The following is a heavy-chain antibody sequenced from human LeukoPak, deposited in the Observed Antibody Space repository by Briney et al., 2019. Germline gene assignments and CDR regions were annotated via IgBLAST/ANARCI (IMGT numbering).Heavy chain of an antibody. CDR2: INHSGST. D-gene: IGHD3-10*01. Sequence: SETLSLTCAVYGGSFSGYYWSWIRQPPGKGLEWIGEINHSGSTNYNPSLKSRVTISVDTSKNQFSLKLSSVTAADTAAYYCARGLLRGNWFDPWGQGTLVTVSS. CDR1: GGSFSGYY. V-gene: IGHV4-34*01. J-gene: IGHJ5*02. CDR3: ARGLLRGNWFDP.